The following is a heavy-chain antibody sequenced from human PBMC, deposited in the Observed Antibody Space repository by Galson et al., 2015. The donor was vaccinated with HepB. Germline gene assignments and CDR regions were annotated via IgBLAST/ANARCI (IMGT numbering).Heavy chain of an antibody. Sequence: SLRLSCAASGFTFSTYSMNWVRQAPGKGLDWVAVISCDGSNKYYADSVKGRFTISRDDSKNTLYLQMDSLRTDDTAVYYCARRGVLMKTVTTGSLFGHWGQRTLVTVSA. V-gene: IGHV3-30*03. CDR1: GFTFSTYS. J-gene: IGHJ4*02. CDR3: ARRGVLMKTVTTGSLFGH. CDR2: ISCDGSNK. D-gene: IGHD4-17*01.